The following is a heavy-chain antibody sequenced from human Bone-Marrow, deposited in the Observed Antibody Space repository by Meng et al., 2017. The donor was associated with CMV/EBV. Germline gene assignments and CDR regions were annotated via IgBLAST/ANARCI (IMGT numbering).Heavy chain of an antibody. CDR2: IIPILGIA. D-gene: IGHD1-26*01. J-gene: IGHJ4*02. CDR1: GGTFSSYT. V-gene: IGHV1-69*02. CDR3: ASTVRGVGATWWYFDY. Sequence: SGGTFSSYTISWVRQAPGQGLEWMGRIIPILGIANYAQKFQGRVTITADKSTSTAYMELSSLRSEDTAVYYCASTVRGVGATWWYFDYWGQGTLVTVSS.